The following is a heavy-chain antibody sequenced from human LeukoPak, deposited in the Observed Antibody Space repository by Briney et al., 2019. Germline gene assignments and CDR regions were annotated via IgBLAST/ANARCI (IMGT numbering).Heavy chain of an antibody. CDR2: ISSSGSTI. CDR3: ARGRPGLRFLIRGGDY. J-gene: IGHJ4*02. Sequence: LSGGSLRLSCAASGFTFSSYEMNWVRQAPGKGLEWVSYISSSGSTIYYADSVKGRFTISRDNAKNSLYLQMNSLRAEDTAVYYCARGRPGLRFLIRGGDYWGQGTLVTVSS. V-gene: IGHV3-48*03. CDR1: GFTFSSYE. D-gene: IGHD3-3*01.